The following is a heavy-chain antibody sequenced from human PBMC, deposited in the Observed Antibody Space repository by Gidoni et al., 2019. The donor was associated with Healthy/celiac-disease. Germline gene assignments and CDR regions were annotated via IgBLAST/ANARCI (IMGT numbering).Heavy chain of an antibody. CDR2: IKSKTDGGTT. D-gene: IGHD3-22*01. V-gene: IGHV3-15*01. Sequence: VQLVESGGGLVKPGGSLRLSCAASGFTFSNAWMSWVRQAPGKGLECVGRIKSKTDGGTTDYAAPVKGRFTISRDDSKNTLYLQMNSLKTEDTAVYYCTTGRITMIVVVISFDYWGQGTLVTVSS. J-gene: IGHJ4*02. CDR3: TTGRITMIVVVISFDY. CDR1: GFTFSNAW.